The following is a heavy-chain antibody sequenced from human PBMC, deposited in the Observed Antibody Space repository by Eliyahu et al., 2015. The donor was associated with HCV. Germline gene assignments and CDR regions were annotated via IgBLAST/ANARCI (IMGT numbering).Heavy chain of an antibody. CDR1: GFTFSTHG. CDR3: ARSTVTTEGDY. D-gene: IGHD4-11*01. CDR2: ITGSGNST. Sequence: EVQLLESGGGLLQPGGSLRLSCAASGFTFSTHGMSWVRQAPGQGLEWVSLITGSGNSTYYTDSVKGRFTISRDNSRNTVYLQMNSLRAEDTAVYYCARSTVTTEGDYWGQGTLVTVSS. J-gene: IGHJ4*02. V-gene: IGHV3-23*01.